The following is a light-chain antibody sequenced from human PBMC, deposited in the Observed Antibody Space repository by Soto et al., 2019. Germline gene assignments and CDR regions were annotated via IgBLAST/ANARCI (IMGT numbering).Light chain of an antibody. CDR1: QCIGIT. Sequence: EIVMTQSPATLSVSPGESATLSCRASQCIGITVAWYQQKPGQAPRLLMYGPSTRVTGIPARFSGSGSGTEFTLTISSLQSEDFAIYYCQQYNNWLRGTFGQGTKLEIK. CDR3: QQYNNWLRGT. V-gene: IGKV3-15*01. J-gene: IGKJ2*02. CDR2: GPS.